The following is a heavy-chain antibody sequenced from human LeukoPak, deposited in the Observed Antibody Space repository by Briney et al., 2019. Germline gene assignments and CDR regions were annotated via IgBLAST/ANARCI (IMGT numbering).Heavy chain of an antibody. J-gene: IGHJ3*02. V-gene: IGHV1-69*02. CDR3: ARVTGATSGGAFDI. CDR2: IIPILGIA. CDR1: GGTFSSYT. D-gene: IGHD1-26*01. Sequence: VASVKVSCKASGGTFSSYTISWVRQAPGQGLEWMGRIIPILGIANYAQKFQGRVTITADKSTSTAYMELSSLRSEDTAVYYCARVTGATSGGAFDIWGQGTMVTVSS.